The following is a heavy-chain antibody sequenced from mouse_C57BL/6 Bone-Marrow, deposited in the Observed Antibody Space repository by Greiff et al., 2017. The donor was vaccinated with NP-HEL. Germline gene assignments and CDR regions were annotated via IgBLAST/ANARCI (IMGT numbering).Heavy chain of an antibody. V-gene: IGHV1-76*01. CDR1: GYTFTDYY. CDR3: GGAYYYYGSGCGWFAY. D-gene: IGHD1-1*01. J-gene: IGHJ3*01. CDR2: IYPGSGNT. Sequence: VKLMESGAELVRPGASVKLSCKASGYTFTDYYINWVKQRPGQGLEWIGRIYPGSGNTYYNEKFKGKATLTAEKSSSTAYMQLSSLTSEDSAVYYCGGAYYYYGSGCGWFAYWGQGTLVTVSA.